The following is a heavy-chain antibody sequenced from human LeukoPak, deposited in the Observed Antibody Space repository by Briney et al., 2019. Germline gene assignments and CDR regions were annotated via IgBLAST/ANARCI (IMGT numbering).Heavy chain of an antibody. CDR1: RFTLSSYW. J-gene: IGHJ6*02. D-gene: IGHD6-25*01. CDR2: ISGCGGRT. Sequence: GGSLRLSCAASRFTLSSYWMSWVRQAPGKGLEWVSAISGCGGRTHYADSVKGRFTISRDNSKNTLYLQMNSLRAEDTAVYYCAKEAGYYGMDVWGQGTTVTVSS. V-gene: IGHV3-23*01. CDR3: AKEAGYYGMDV.